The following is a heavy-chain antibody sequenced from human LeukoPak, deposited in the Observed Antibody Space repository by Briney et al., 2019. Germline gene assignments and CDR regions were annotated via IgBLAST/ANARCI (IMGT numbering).Heavy chain of an antibody. CDR3: ARGTQWLDLDY. D-gene: IGHD3-22*01. CDR2: IYSGGST. CDR1: GFTVSTNY. V-gene: IGHV3-66*01. Sequence: GGSLRLSCGASGFTVSTNYMSCVRQAPGKGLEWVSVIYSGGSTYYADSVKGRFTISRDNSKNTLYLQMNSLRAEDTAVYYCARGTQWLDLDYWGQGTPVTVSS. J-gene: IGHJ4*02.